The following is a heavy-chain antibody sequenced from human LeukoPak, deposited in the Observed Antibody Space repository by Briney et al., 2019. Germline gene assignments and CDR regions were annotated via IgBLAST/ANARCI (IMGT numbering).Heavy chain of an antibody. V-gene: IGHV4-4*02. J-gene: IGHJ4*02. CDR3: AREELGGARGIDF. Sequence: SETLSLTCAVSGASISSSNWWTWVRQSPGKGLEWIGEIYQSGTAHYNWSLKSRVTISIDKFKNQFFLKLNSLTAADTAVYYCAREELGGARGIDFWGQGIPVTVSS. D-gene: IGHD2/OR15-2a*01. CDR1: GASISSSNW. CDR2: IYQSGTA.